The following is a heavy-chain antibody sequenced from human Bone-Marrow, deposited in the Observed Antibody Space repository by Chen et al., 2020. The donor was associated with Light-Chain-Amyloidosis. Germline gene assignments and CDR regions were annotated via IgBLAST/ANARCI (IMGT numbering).Heavy chain of an antibody. J-gene: IGHJ4*02. D-gene: IGHD6-19*01. V-gene: IGHV3-23*01. Sequence: EVQLLDSGGGLAQPGGSLRLSCVASGFTFSTYAMDWVRQAPGKGLEWVSSISGSATGSDTVTWYADAVKGRFTISRDNSKNTLYLQMNSLRVEDTAIYYCGSGKRPHYWGQGTLVTVSS. CDR3: GSGKRPHY. CDR1: GFTFSTYA. CDR2: ISGSATGSDTVT.